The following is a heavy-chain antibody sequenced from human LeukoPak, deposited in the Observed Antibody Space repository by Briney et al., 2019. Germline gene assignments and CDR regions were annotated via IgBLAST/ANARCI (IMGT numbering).Heavy chain of an antibody. V-gene: IGHV3-7*01. CDR1: GFTFSGAW. Sequence: GGSLRLPCTASGFTFSGAWMTWVRQAPGKGLEWVANIREDGTEKNYVDSVKGRFTISRDNAKNSLFLQMSNLRDDDTAIYYCARHVGISFWGQGTLVTVSS. CDR3: ARHVGISF. J-gene: IGHJ4*02. D-gene: IGHD7-27*01. CDR2: IREDGTEK.